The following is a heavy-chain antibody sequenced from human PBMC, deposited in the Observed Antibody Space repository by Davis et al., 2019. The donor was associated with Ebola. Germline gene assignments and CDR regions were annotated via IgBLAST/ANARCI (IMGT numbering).Heavy chain of an antibody. Sequence: PGGSLRLSCAASGFTFNIAWMNWVRQAPGKGLEWVGRIKSKSDGETTYYVAPVKGRFTISRDDSKSTVYLQMNSLETEDTAVYYCTTDRCWGIKEPICAAYWGQGTLVTVSS. D-gene: IGHD3-16*01. CDR2: IKSKSDGETT. CDR3: TTDRCWGIKEPICAAY. J-gene: IGHJ4*02. CDR1: GFTFNIAW. V-gene: IGHV3-15*01.